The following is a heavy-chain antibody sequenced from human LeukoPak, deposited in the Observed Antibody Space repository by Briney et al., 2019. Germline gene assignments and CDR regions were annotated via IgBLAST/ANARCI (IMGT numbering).Heavy chain of an antibody. V-gene: IGHV3-53*01. Sequence: GGSLRLSCAASGFTVSSNYMSWVRQAPGKGLEWVSVIYSGGSTYYADSVKGRFTISRDNSKNTLYLQMNSLRAEDTAVYYCAKESRRLHPYYFDYWGQGTLVTVSS. CDR3: AKESRRLHPYYFDY. D-gene: IGHD4-17*01. CDR1: GFTVSSNY. J-gene: IGHJ4*02. CDR2: IYSGGST.